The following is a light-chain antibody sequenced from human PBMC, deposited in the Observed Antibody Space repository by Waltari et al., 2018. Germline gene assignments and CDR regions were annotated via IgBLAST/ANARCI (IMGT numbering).Light chain of an antibody. CDR2: EDS. V-gene: IGLV1-51*02. Sequence: QSVLTQPPSVSAAPGQRVTISCSGGSSNIGNNYVSWYRKFPGTAPKLLIYEDSERPSGIPGLFSGSKSGTSATLDITGLQAGDEADYYCGTWDSSLSGAVFGGGTHLTVL. J-gene: IGLJ7*01. CDR3: GTWDSSLSGAV. CDR1: SSNIGNNY.